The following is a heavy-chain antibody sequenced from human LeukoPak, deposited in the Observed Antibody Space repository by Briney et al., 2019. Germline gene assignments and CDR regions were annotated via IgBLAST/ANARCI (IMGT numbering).Heavy chain of an antibody. V-gene: IGHV3-30*02. CDR1: GFLFRSNG. Sequence: GRSLRLSCEASGFLFRSNGMHWVRQAPGKGLEWVAFIRSDGNVTKYLDSIKGRFTISRDNSKNILYLQLNDVRPDDTAVYFCAKDHGFWSCLLFWGQGTLVTV. CDR2: IRSDGNVT. J-gene: IGHJ4*02. D-gene: IGHD3-3*01. CDR3: AKDHGFWSCLLF.